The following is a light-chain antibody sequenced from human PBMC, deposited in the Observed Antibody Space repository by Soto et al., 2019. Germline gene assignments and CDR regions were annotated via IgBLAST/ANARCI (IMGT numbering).Light chain of an antibody. CDR2: AAS. V-gene: IGKV1-27*01. J-gene: IGKJ4*01. Sequence: DIQMTQSPSSLSASVGDRVTIACRASQGIRNYLAWYQQKPGKVPKLLIYAASTLHSGVPSRFSGSGSGTDFTLTISSLQPEDVATYYFQKYNSVPLTFGGGTKVEIK. CDR1: QGIRNY. CDR3: QKYNSVPLT.